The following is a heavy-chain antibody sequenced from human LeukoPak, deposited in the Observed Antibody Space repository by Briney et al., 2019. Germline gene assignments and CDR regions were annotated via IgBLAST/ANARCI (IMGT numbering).Heavy chain of an antibody. V-gene: IGHV4-59*01. CDR2: IYYSGST. CDR1: GGSISSYY. Sequence: SGTLSLTCAVSGGSISSYYWSWIRQPPGKGLEWIGNIYYSGSTNYNPSLKSRVTISVDTSKNQFSLKLSSVTAADTAVYYCTRGSIAYYYMDVWGKGTTVTISS. CDR3: TRGSIAYYYMDV. D-gene: IGHD3-22*01. J-gene: IGHJ6*03.